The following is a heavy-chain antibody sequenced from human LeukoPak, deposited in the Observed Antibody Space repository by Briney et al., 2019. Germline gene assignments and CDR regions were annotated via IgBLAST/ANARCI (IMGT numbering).Heavy chain of an antibody. CDR1: GFTFDDFG. J-gene: IGHJ6*03. CDR3: ASIGVIVVARGDYYMDV. CDR2: ISSSSSYI. V-gene: IGHV3-21*01. Sequence: GGSLRLSCAASGFTFDDFGMSWVRQAPGKGLEWVSSISSSSSYIYYADSVKGRFTISRDNAKNSLYLQMNSLRAEDTAVYYCASIGVIVVARGDYYMDVWGKGTTVTVSS. D-gene: IGHD3-22*01.